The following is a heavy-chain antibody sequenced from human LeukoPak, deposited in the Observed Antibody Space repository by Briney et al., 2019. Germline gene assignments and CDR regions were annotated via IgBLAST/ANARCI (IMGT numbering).Heavy chain of an antibody. D-gene: IGHD4-17*01. J-gene: IGHJ4*02. V-gene: IGHV3-23*01. CDR3: AKDYGVSY. Sequence: GGSLRLSCEVSGFIFSAYGMNWVRQAPGKGLEWVSAISGSGGSTYYADSVKGRFTISRDNSKNTLYLQMNSLRAEDTAVYYCAKDYGVSYWGQGTLVTVSS. CDR1: GFIFSAYG. CDR2: ISGSGGST.